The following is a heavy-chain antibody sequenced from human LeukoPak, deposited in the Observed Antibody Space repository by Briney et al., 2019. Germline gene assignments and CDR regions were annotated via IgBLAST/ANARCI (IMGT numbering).Heavy chain of an antibody. CDR2: IYYSGST. V-gene: IGHV4-39*07. J-gene: IGHJ4*02. D-gene: IGHD6-19*01. CDR3: ARDNSVAGTGEWGY. CDR1: GGSISSSSYY. Sequence: SSETLSLTCTVSGGSISSSSYYWGWIRQPPGKGLEWIGSIYYSGSTYYNPSLKSRVTISVDTSKNQFSLKLSSVTAADTAVYYCARDNSVAGTGEWGYWGQGTLVTVSS.